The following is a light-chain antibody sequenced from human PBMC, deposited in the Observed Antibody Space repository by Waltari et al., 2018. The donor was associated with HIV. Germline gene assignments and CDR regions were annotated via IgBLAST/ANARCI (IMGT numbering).Light chain of an antibody. CDR3: QSYDSRLSGSV. V-gene: IGLV1-40*01. CDR2: ANT. Sequence: QSALTQPPSVSGAPGQRVTISCTGTSSNIGTGSDVHWYQQLPGTAPKLLIYANTNRPSGVPGRCAGSKSGTSASLAITGLQAEDEADYYCQSYDSRLSGSVFGGGTKLTVL. CDR1: SSNIGTGSD. J-gene: IGLJ3*02.